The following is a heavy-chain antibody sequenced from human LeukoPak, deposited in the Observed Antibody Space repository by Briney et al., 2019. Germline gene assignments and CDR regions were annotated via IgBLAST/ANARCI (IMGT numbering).Heavy chain of an antibody. J-gene: IGHJ4*02. D-gene: IGHD4-17*01. CDR1: GFTFSSYW. Sequence: GGSLRLSCAASGFTFSSYWMSWVRQAPGKGLEWVANIKQDGSEKYYVDSVKGRFTISRDNAKNSLYLQMSSLRAEDTAVYYCAVPDYGDYALDYWGQGTLVTVSS. CDR2: IKQDGSEK. CDR3: AVPDYGDYALDY. V-gene: IGHV3-7*03.